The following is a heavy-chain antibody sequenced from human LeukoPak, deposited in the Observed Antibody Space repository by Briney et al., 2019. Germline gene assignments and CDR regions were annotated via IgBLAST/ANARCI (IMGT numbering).Heavy chain of an antibody. V-gene: IGHV3-43D*03. CDR1: GFTFDDYA. D-gene: IGHD3-22*01. CDR3: AKVNSYDSSGYSDY. CDR2: ISWDGGST. J-gene: IGHJ4*02. Sequence: GGSLRLSCAASGFTFDDYAMHWVRQAPGKGLEWVSLISWDGGSTYYADSVKGRFTISRDNSKNSLYLQMNSLRAEDTALYYCAKVNSYDSSGYSDYWGQGTLVTVSS.